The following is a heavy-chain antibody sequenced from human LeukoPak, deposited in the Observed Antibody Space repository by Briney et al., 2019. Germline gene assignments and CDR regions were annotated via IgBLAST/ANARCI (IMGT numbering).Heavy chain of an antibody. V-gene: IGHV3-7*03. CDR3: AKDGDGELDSSGYTNWFDP. Sequence: GGSLRLSCAGSGFTFSTYWMSWVRQVPGKGLEWVANINEDGSEKNYVDSVKGRFTISRDNSKNTLYLQMNSLRAEDTAVYYCAKDGDGELDSSGYTNWFDPWGQGTLVTVSS. CDR1: GFTFSTYW. CDR2: INEDGSEK. J-gene: IGHJ5*02. D-gene: IGHD3-22*01.